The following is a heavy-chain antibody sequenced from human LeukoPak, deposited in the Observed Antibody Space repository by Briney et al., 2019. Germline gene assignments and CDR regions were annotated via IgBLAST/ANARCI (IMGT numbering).Heavy chain of an antibody. CDR1: GYSFTTNW. CDR2: IYPGDSDT. CDR3: ARLSSGWYRDAFDI. V-gene: IGHV5-51*01. Sequence: GESLKISCEASGYSFTTNWIAWVRQMPGKGLEWMGLIYPGDSDTTYSPSFQGLVTISVDKSISTAYLQWSSLKASDTAMYYCARLSSGWYRDAFDIWGQGTMVTVSS. J-gene: IGHJ3*02. D-gene: IGHD6-19*01.